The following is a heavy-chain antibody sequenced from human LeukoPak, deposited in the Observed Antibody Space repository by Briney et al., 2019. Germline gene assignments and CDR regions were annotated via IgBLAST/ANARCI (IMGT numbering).Heavy chain of an antibody. CDR1: GGSSSGYY. J-gene: IGHJ4*02. V-gene: IGHV4-34*01. CDR2: INHSGST. D-gene: IGHD2-15*01. Sequence: SETLSLTCAVYGGSSSGYYWSWIRQPPGKGLEWIGEINHSGSTNCNPSLKSRVTISVDTSKNQFSLKLSSVTAADTAVYYCARHARRVVVAATTLGFDYWGQGTLVTVSS. CDR3: ARHARRVVVAATTLGFDY.